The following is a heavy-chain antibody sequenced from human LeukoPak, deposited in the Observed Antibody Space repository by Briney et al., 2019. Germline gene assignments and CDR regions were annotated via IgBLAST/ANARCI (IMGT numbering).Heavy chain of an antibody. V-gene: IGHV3-74*01. CDR2: INSDGSST. D-gene: IGHD2-2*01. CDR1: GFTFSSYW. Sequence: GGSLRLSCAASGFTFSSYWMHWVRQAPGKGLVWVSCINSDGSSTSYADSVKGRFTISRDNAKNTLYLQMNSLRAEDTAVYYCARVGCSSTSCYRVYYFDYWGQGTLVTVSS. J-gene: IGHJ4*02. CDR3: ARVGCSSTSCYRVYYFDY.